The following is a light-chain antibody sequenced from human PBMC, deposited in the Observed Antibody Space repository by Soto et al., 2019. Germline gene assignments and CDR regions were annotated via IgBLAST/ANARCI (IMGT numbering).Light chain of an antibody. CDR1: QSISSW. Sequence: DIQMTQSPSTLSASVGDRVTITCRASQSISSWLAWYQQKPGKAPKLLIYKASSLESGVPSRFSGSGSGTDFTLPISSLQPDDFATYYCQQYNSLWTFGQGTKVEIK. CDR2: KAS. CDR3: QQYNSLWT. V-gene: IGKV1-5*03. J-gene: IGKJ1*01.